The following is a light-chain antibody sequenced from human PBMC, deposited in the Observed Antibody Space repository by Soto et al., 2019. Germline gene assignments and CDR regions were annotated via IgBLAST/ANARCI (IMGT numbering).Light chain of an antibody. CDR1: QTISSW. V-gene: IGKV1-5*03. J-gene: IGKJ1*01. Sequence: DIQMTQSPSTLSGSVVDRVTITCRASQTISSWLAWYQQKPGKAPKLLIYKASSLESGVPSRFSGSGSGTEFTLTISGLQPDDFATYYCQQYETFSGTFGPGTKVDIK. CDR3: QQYETFSGT. CDR2: KAS.